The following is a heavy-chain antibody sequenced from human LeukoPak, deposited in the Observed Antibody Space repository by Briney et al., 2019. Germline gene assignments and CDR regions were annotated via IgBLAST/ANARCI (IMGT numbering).Heavy chain of an antibody. J-gene: IGHJ4*02. CDR2: IYHSGST. CDR3: ARASGYYVDY. D-gene: IGHD3-22*01. CDR1: GGSISSGGYS. V-gene: IGHV4-30-2*01. Sequence: SETLSLTFAVSGGSISSGGYSWSWIRQPPGKGLEWIGYIYHSGSTYYNPSLKSRVTISVDRSKNQFSLKLSSVTAADTAVYYCARASGYYVDYWGQGTLVTVSS.